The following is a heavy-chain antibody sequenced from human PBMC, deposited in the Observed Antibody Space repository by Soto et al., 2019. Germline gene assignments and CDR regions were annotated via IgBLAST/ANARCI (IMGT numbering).Heavy chain of an antibody. Sequence: EVQLVESGGGLVQPGGSLRLSCAASGFTLSSYWMHWVRQVPGKGLMWVSRINSDGIRTNYADSVKGRFTISRDNAKNTLYLQMNSLIAEDTAVYYCARDLGNYDRYYFDYWGQGTLVTVSS. J-gene: IGHJ4*02. CDR2: INSDGIRT. CDR3: ARDLGNYDRYYFDY. CDR1: GFTLSSYW. V-gene: IGHV3-74*01. D-gene: IGHD1-7*01.